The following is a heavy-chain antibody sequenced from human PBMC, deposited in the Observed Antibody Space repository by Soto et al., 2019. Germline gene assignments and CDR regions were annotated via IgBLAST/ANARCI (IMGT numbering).Heavy chain of an antibody. J-gene: IGHJ5*02. Sequence: SETLSSTCAVSSGSISISNLWSWVRQPPGKGLEWIVEIYHSGSTNYNPSLKSLVTISVYKSKNQFSLKLSSVTAADTAVYYCARGPRYNWNYEWPYFDPWGQGTLVTVSS. CDR2: IYHSGST. D-gene: IGHD1-7*01. CDR1: SGSISISNL. CDR3: ARGPRYNWNYEWPYFDP. V-gene: IGHV4-4*02.